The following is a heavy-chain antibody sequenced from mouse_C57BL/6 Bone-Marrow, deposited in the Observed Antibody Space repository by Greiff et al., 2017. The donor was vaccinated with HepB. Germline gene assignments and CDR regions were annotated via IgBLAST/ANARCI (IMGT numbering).Heavy chain of an antibody. CDR3: ARGEDWDVTYYYAMDY. Sequence: EVKLQESGPGMVKPSQSLSLTCTVTGYSITSGYDWHWIRHFPGNKLEWMGYISYSGSTNYNPSLKSRISITHDTSKNHFFLKLNSVTTEDTATYYCARGEDWDVTYYYAMDYWGQGTSVTVSS. CDR1: GYSITSGYD. V-gene: IGHV3-1*01. J-gene: IGHJ4*01. D-gene: IGHD4-1*01. CDR2: ISYSGST.